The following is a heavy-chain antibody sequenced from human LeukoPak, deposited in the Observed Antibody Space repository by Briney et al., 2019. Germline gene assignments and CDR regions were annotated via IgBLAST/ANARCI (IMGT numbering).Heavy chain of an antibody. Sequence: GGSLRLSCAASGFTFSSYAMHWVRQAPGKGLEWVAVISYDGSNKYYADSVKGRFTISRDNSKNTLYLQMNSLRAEDTAVYYCARDAPTYYDFWSGYYTVDYYYGMDVWGQGTTVTVSS. CDR1: GFTFSSYA. V-gene: IGHV3-30-3*01. J-gene: IGHJ6*02. CDR2: ISYDGSNK. CDR3: ARDAPTYYDFWSGYYTVDYYYGMDV. D-gene: IGHD3-3*01.